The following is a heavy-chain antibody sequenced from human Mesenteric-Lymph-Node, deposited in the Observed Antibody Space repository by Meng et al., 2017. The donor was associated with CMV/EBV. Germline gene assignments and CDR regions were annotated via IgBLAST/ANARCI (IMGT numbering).Heavy chain of an antibody. V-gene: IGHV3-74*01. CDR2: INPDGSST. CDR3: AKDLRYSSSWSYFDY. D-gene: IGHD6-13*01. J-gene: IGHJ4*02. CDR1: GFTFSNSW. Sequence: GGSLRLSCAASGFTFSNSWMHWVRQGPGKGLVWVSRINPDGSSTSYADSVKGRFTISRDNAKNTLFLQMNSLRAEDTAVYYCAKDLRYSSSWSYFDYWGQGTLVTVSS.